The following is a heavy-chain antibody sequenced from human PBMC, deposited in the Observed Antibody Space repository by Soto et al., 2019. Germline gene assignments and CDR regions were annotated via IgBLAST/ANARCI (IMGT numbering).Heavy chain of an antibody. J-gene: IGHJ4*02. CDR3: ARDWSDSSGYYAYFDY. CDR2: IYYSGST. V-gene: IGHV4-31*03. D-gene: IGHD3-22*01. CDR1: GGSISSGTYY. Sequence: SETLSLTCTVSGGSISSGTYYWSWIRQHPEKGLEWIGYIYYSGSTYYNPSLKSRVTISVDTSKNQFSLKLSSVTAADTAVYYCARDWSDSSGYYAYFDYWGQGTLVTVSS.